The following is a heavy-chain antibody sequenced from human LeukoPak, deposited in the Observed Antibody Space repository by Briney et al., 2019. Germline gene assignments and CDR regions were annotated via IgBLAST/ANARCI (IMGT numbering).Heavy chain of an antibody. Sequence: SETLSLTCAVYGGSFSGYYWSWIRQPPGKGLEWIGEINHSGSTNYNPSLKSRVTISVDTSKNQFSLKMSSVTAADTAVYYCATTHLYCSSTSCSRDYWGQGTLVTVSS. CDR1: GGSFSGYY. CDR2: INHSGST. V-gene: IGHV4-34*01. J-gene: IGHJ4*02. CDR3: ATTHLYCSSTSCSRDY. D-gene: IGHD2-2*01.